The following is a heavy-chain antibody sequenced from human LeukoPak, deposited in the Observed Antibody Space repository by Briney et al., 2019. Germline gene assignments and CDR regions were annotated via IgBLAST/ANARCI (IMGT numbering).Heavy chain of an antibody. J-gene: IGHJ4*02. CDR1: GFTFSTYN. D-gene: IGHD6-13*01. CDR2: ISSSSSYI. Sequence: GGSLRLSCAASGFTFSTYNMNWVRQAPGKGLQWVSSISSSSSYIFYADSVKGRFTISRDNAKNSLYLQMNSLRAEDTAVYYCARIYSSSWYSPIDYWGQGTLVTVSS. CDR3: ARIYSSSWYSPIDY. V-gene: IGHV3-21*01.